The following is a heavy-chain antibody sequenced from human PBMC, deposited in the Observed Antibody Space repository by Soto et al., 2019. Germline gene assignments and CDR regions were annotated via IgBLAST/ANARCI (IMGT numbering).Heavy chain of an antibody. CDR2: ISSNSAYI. J-gene: IGHJ5*02. CDR1: GFTFRSFT. V-gene: IGHV3-21*02. CDR3: TRDASRDSSARGWFDP. D-gene: IGHD6-13*01. Sequence: EVQLVESGGGLVKPGGSLRLSCAASGFTFRSFTMNWVRQAPGKGLEWVSTISSNSAYIYYTDALRGRFTISRDNAKNSLHLQMNSLRAEDTAVYYCTRDASRDSSARGWFDPWGPGTLVTVFS.